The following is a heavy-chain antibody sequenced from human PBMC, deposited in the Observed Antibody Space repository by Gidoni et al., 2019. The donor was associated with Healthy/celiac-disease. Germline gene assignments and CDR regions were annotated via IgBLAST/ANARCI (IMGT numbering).Heavy chain of an antibody. CDR3: AREGTNGDGYYYYGMDV. CDR1: GYTFTAYY. J-gene: IGHJ6*02. CDR2: INPNSGGT. V-gene: IGHV1-2*04. D-gene: IGHD7-27*01. Sequence: QVQLVQSVAEVKKPGASLKVSCKASGYTFTAYYMHWVRQAPGQGLEWIGWINPNSGGTNYAQKFQGWVTMTRDTSISTAYMELSRLRSDDTAVYYCAREGTNGDGYYYYGMDVWGQGTTVTVSS.